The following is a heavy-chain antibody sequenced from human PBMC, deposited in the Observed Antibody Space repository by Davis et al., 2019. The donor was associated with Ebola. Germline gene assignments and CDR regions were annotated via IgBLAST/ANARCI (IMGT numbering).Heavy chain of an antibody. CDR2: INHSGST. J-gene: IGHJ6*02. V-gene: IGHV4-34*01. Sequence: SETLSLTCAVYGGSFSGYYWSWIRQPPGEGLEWIGEINHSGSTNYNPSLKSRVTISVDTSKNQFSLKLSSVTAADTAVYYCARGSAGWAAVSGYSYGRRYYYYGMDVWGQGTTVTVSS. CDR3: ARGSAGWAAVSGYSYGRRYYYYGMDV. CDR1: GGSFSGYY. D-gene: IGHD5-18*01.